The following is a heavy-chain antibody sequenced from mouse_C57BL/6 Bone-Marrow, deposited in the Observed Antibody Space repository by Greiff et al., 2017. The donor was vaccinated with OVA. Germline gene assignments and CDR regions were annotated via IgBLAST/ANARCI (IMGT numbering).Heavy chain of an antibody. CDR3: ARRGYDY. CDR2: ISNGGGST. J-gene: IGHJ3*01. V-gene: IGHV5-12*01. Sequence: DVQLVESGGGLVQPGGSLKLSCAASGFTFSDYYMYWVRQTPEKRLEWVAYISNGGGSTYYPDTVKGRFTISRDNAKNTLYLQMSRLKSEDTAMYYCARRGYDYGGQGTLVTVSA. CDR1: GFTFSDYY.